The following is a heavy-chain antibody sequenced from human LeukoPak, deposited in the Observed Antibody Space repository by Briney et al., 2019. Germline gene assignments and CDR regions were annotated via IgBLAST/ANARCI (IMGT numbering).Heavy chain of an antibody. Sequence: KTSETLSLTCTVSGGSISSYYWSWIRQPPGKGLEWIGYIYYSGSTNYNPSLKSRVTISVDTSKNQFSLKLSSVTAADTAVYYCARHRYDSSGYYSGLFDYWGQGTLVTVSS. V-gene: IGHV4-59*08. D-gene: IGHD3-22*01. CDR2: IYYSGST. CDR1: GGSISSYY. CDR3: ARHRYDSSGYYSGLFDY. J-gene: IGHJ4*02.